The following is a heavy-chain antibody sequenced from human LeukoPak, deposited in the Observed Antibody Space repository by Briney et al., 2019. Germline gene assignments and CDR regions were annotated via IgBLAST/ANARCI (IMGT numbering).Heavy chain of an antibody. Sequence: SETLSLTCAVYGGSFSGYYWSWIRQPPGKGLDWIGEINHSGSTNYNPSLKSRVTISVDTSKNQFSLKLSSVTAADTAVYYCARGENYYYDSSGYYYWGQGTLVTVSS. CDR1: GGSFSGYY. D-gene: IGHD3-22*01. CDR3: ARGENYYYDSSGYYY. V-gene: IGHV4-34*01. J-gene: IGHJ4*02. CDR2: INHSGST.